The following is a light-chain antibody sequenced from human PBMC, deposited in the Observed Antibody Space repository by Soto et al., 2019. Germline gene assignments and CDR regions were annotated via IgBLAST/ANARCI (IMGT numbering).Light chain of an antibody. CDR2: DAS. CDR1: QSVSSN. CDR3: QQFNNWPPLT. J-gene: IGKJ4*01. V-gene: IGKV3-15*01. Sequence: EIVMTQSPATLSVSPGERATLSCRASQSVSSNLAWYQQKPGQAPRLLIYDASTRPTGIPARFSGSGSGTEFTLTISGLQSEDFAIYYCQQFNNWPPLTFGGGTKVEIK.